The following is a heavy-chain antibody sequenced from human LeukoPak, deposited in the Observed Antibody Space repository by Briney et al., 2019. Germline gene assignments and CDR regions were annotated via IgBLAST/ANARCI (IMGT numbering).Heavy chain of an antibody. CDR2: IYYSGGT. J-gene: IGHJ6*03. CDR3: ARGHFDIVVVPAAEGWYYYYMDV. CDR1: GGSISSYY. D-gene: IGHD2-2*01. Sequence: SETLSLTCTVSGGSISSYYWSWIRQPPGKGLEWIGYIYYSGGTNYNPSLKSRVTISVDTSKNQFSLKLSSVTAADTAVYYCARGHFDIVVVPAAEGWYYYYMDVWGKGTTVTVSS. V-gene: IGHV4-59*12.